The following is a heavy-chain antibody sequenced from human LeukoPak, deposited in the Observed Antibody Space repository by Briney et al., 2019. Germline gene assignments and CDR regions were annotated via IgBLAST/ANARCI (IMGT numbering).Heavy chain of an antibody. CDR1: GYSFTSYW. V-gene: IGHV5-51*01. J-gene: IGHJ6*02. Sequence: GESLKISCQGSGYSFTSYWIGWVRQMPGKGLEWMGIIYPGDSDTRYSPSFQGQVAISADKSISTAYLQWSSLKASDTAMYYCARSSVAAAGTYYYGMDVWGQGTTVTVSS. D-gene: IGHD6-13*01. CDR3: ARSSVAAAGTYYYGMDV. CDR2: IYPGDSDT.